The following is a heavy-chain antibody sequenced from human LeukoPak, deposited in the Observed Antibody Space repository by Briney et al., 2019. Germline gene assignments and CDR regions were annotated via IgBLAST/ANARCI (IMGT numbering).Heavy chain of an antibody. CDR3: ATKSGYAVAEYFQH. J-gene: IGHJ1*01. CDR2: VDPEDGET. CDR1: GYTFTDYY. D-gene: IGHD5-12*01. Sequence: GASVKVSCKASGYTFTDYYMHWVQQAPGKGLEWMGRVDPEDGETIYAEKFQGRVTITADTSTDTAYMELSSLKSEDTAVYYCATKSGYAVAEYFQHWGQGTLVTVSS. V-gene: IGHV1-69-2*01.